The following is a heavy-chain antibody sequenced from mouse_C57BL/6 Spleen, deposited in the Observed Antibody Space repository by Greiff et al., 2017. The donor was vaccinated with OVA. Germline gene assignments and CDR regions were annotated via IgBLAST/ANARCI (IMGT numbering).Heavy chain of an antibody. CDR1: GYTFTSYW. V-gene: IGHV1-69*01. CDR3: ARIYDGYYVGFAY. D-gene: IGHD2-3*01. Sequence: VQLQQSGAELVMPGASVKLSCKASGYTFTSYWMHWVKQRPGQGLEWIGEIDPSDSYTNYNQKFKGKSTLTVDKSSSTAYMQLSSLTSEDSAVYYCARIYDGYYVGFAYWGQGTLVTVSA. CDR2: IDPSDSYT. J-gene: IGHJ3*01.